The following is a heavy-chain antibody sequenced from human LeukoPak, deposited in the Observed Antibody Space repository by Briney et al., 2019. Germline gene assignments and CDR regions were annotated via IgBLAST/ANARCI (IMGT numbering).Heavy chain of an antibody. D-gene: IGHD5-12*01. CDR1: GFTFSDYY. CDR2: ISATSTYT. CDR3: ARAGFTGFQNWFDP. Sequence: GGSLRLSCSASGFTFSDYYMNWIRQAPGKGLEWVSYISATSTYTNYADSVKGRFTISRDNAKNSVYLQINSLRAEDTAVYYCARAGFTGFQNWFDPWGRGTLVTVSS. J-gene: IGHJ5*02. V-gene: IGHV3-11*05.